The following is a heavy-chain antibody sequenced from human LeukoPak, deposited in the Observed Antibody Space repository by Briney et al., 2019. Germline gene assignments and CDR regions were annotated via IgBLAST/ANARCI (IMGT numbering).Heavy chain of an antibody. CDR2: IIPIFGTA. Sequence: SVKVSCKASGGTFSSYAISWVRQAPGRGLEWMGGIIPIFGTANYAQKFQGRVTITTDESTSTAYMELSSLRSEDTAVYYCASPYYYDSSGYQRAYWYFDLWGRGTLVTVSS. D-gene: IGHD3-22*01. CDR1: GGTFSSYA. J-gene: IGHJ2*01. CDR3: ASPYYYDSSGYQRAYWYFDL. V-gene: IGHV1-69*05.